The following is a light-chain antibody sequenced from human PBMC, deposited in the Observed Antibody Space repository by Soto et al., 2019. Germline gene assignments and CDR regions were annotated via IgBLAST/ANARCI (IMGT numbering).Light chain of an antibody. CDR2: ESS. Sequence: EIVMTQSPATLSLSPGERATLSCRASQSVYSNLAWYQQKPGQTPRLLIYESSTRATGIPARFSGGGSGTAFTLTINSLQSEDFADYFCQQYQSWPLTFGGGTKVEIK. J-gene: IGKJ4*01. CDR3: QQYQSWPLT. V-gene: IGKV3-15*01. CDR1: QSVYSN.